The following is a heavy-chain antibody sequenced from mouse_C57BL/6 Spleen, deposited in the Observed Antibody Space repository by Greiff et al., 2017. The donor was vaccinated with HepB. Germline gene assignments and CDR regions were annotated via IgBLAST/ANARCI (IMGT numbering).Heavy chain of an antibody. D-gene: IGHD1-1*02. CDR1: GFSLTSYG. Sequence: VMLVESGPGLVQPSQSLSITCTVSGFSLTSYGVHWVRQSPGKGLEWLGVIWSGGSTDYNAAFISRLSISKDNSKSQVFFKMNSLQADDTAIYYCASYVYYAMDYWGQGTSVTVSS. CDR2: IWSGGST. V-gene: IGHV2-2*01. CDR3: ASYVYYAMDY. J-gene: IGHJ4*01.